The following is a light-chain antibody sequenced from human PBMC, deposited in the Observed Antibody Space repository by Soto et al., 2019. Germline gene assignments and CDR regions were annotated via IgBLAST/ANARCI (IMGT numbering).Light chain of an antibody. CDR2: DAS. V-gene: IGKV1-5*01. J-gene: IGKJ1*01. CDR1: QHIDRW. CDR3: QQSNSFSWT. Sequence: DIQMTQSPSTLSASVGDRVTITCRASQHIDRWLDWYQQKPGKAPKLLIYDASSLESGVPSRFSGGGSGTEFTLTVSSLQPADSATYYCQQSNSFSWTFGQGTKVEF.